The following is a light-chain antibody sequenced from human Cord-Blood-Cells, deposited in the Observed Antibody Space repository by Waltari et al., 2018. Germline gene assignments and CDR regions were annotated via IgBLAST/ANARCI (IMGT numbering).Light chain of an antibody. CDR2: DNN. Sequence: QSVLTQPPSVSAAPGQKVTISCSGSSSNIGNNTVSWYQQLPGTAPKLLIYDNNKRPSGIPDRFSGSKSGTSATLGITGLQTGDEADYYCGTWDSSLSAYVFGTGNKVTVL. V-gene: IGLV1-51*01. J-gene: IGLJ1*01. CDR1: SSNIGNNT. CDR3: GTWDSSLSAYV.